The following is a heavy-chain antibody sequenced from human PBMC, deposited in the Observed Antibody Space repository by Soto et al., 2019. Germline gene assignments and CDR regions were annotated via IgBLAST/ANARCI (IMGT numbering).Heavy chain of an antibody. V-gene: IGHV3-7*05. CDR1: GFTLSSYW. CDR2: IKQDGSEK. Sequence: EVQLVESGGGLVQPGGSLRLSCAASGFTLSSYWMSWVRQAPGKGLEWVANIKQDGSEKYYVDSVKGRFTISRDNAKNSLYLQMNSLRAEDTAVYYCARVGKVRGVIGVRSYYYGMDVWGQGTTVTVSS. J-gene: IGHJ6*02. D-gene: IGHD3-10*01. CDR3: ARVGKVRGVIGVRSYYYGMDV.